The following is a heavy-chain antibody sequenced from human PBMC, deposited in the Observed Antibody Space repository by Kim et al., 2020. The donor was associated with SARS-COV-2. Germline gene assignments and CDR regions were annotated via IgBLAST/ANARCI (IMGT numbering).Heavy chain of an antibody. Sequence: SETLSLTCAVYGGSFSGFQLSWIRQTPGKGLEWIGEINDRGSTNYNPSLKSRASISVDTSKKQFSLKLTSVTAADTAGYYCARGAPGHWGKGTLVT. CDR3: ARGAPGH. J-gene: IGHJ4*02. V-gene: IGHV4-34*01. CDR2: INDRGST. D-gene: IGHD3-10*01. CDR1: GGSFSGFQ.